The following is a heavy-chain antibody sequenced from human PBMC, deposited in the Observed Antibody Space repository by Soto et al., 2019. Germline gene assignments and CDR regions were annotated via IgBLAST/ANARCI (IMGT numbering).Heavy chain of an antibody. CDR3: AKGRGGSGSLTPRVDF. V-gene: IGHV3-23*01. Sequence: EVQLLESGGGLVQPGGSLRLSCAASGFTFNNYAMTWVRQAPGKGLEWVPAISGDGDTTSKENPVKGRFTVSRDGTKNTLYLQMSSLRAEDTALYYCAKGRGGSGSLTPRVDFWGQGTLVTVSS. CDR1: GFTFNNYA. CDR2: ISGDGDTT. J-gene: IGHJ4*02. D-gene: IGHD3-10*01.